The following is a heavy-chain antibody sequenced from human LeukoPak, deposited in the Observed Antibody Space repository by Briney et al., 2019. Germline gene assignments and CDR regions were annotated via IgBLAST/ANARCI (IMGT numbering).Heavy chain of an antibody. J-gene: IGHJ6*03. D-gene: IGHD5-12*01. V-gene: IGHV3-33*05. Sequence: PGGSLRLSCAASGFTFSSHDMHWVRRAPGKGLEWVAIISYDGGKKDYADSVKGRFTISRDNAKNSLYLEMSSLRADDTAVYYCARASVASNPLEYYYYMGVWGKGTTVIVSS. CDR1: GFTFSSHD. CDR3: ARASVASNPLEYYYYMGV. CDR2: ISYDGGKK.